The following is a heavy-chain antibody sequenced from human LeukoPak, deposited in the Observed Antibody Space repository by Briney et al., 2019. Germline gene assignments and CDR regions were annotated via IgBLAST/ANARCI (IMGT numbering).Heavy chain of an antibody. V-gene: IGHV4-4*02. CDR1: GGSVINTNW. CDR2: VHLDGRT. Sequence: PSGTLSRTCGVSGGSVINTNWWTWVRQPPGKGLEWIGEVHLDGRTNYNPSLESRLTMSVDVSENQVSLKLTSVTAADTAVYYCAREGGFYRPLDYSGQGTLVTVSP. CDR3: AREGGFYRPLDY. D-gene: IGHD3-3*01. J-gene: IGHJ4*02.